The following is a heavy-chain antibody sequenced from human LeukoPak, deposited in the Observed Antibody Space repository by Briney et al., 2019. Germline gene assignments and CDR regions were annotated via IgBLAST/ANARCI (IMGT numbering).Heavy chain of an antibody. CDR2: ISGNRNAI. V-gene: IGHV3-48*04. J-gene: IGHJ4*02. CDR1: GFTFSRYS. Sequence: GGSLRLSCAASGFTFSRYSLNWVRQAPGKGLEWVAYISGNRNAIYYTDSVKGRFTISRDSARNSLYLQMDSLRAEDTAVYYCARGRWSVTTIILGYDYWGQGTLVTVSS. CDR3: ARGRWSVTTIILGYDY. D-gene: IGHD3-9*01.